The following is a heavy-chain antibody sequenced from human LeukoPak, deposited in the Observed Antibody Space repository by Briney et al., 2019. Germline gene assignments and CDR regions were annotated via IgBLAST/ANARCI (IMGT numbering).Heavy chain of an antibody. V-gene: IGHV1-69*04. D-gene: IGHD2-15*01. J-gene: IGHJ6*02. CDR1: GGTFSSYA. Sequence: SVKVSCKASGGTFSSYAINWVRQAPGQGLEWMGRIIPILGIANYAQKFQGRVTITADKSTSTAYMELGSLRSEDRAVYYCASMHGYCSGGSCYYYYGMDVWGQGTTVTVSS. CDR3: ASMHGYCSGGSCYYYYGMDV. CDR2: IIPILGIA.